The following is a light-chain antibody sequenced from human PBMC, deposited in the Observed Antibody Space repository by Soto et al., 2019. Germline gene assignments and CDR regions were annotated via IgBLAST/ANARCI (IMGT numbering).Light chain of an antibody. CDR1: QSVSSSW. CDR2: GCS. CDR3: QQYYSSRT. Sequence: EIGLTQSPGSVSLSPGERATLSCRASQSVSSSWVAWYQQKPGQATRVLIYGCSNRATGIPDRFSGSGSGTYFTLTISRLAPEDFAVYYCQQYYSSRTFGQGTKVEMK. V-gene: IGKV3-20*01. J-gene: IGKJ1*01.